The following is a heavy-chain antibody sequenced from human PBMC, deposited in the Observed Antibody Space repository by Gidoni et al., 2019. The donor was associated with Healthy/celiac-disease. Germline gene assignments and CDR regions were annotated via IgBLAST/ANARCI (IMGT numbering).Heavy chain of an antibody. CDR3: ARDLGPYGGNPHDAFDI. D-gene: IGHD2-15*01. Sequence: EVQLVESGGGLVQPGGSLRLSCSASGFTVSSNYMSWVRQAPGKGLEWVSVIYSGGSTYYADSVKGRFTISRDNSKNTLYLQMNSLRAEDTAVYYCARDLGPYGGNPHDAFDIWGQGTMVTVSS. V-gene: IGHV3-66*01. CDR2: IYSGGST. J-gene: IGHJ3*02. CDR1: GFTVSSNY.